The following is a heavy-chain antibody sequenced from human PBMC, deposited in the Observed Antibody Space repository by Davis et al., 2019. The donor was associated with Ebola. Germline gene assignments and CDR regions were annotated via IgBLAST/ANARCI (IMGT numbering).Heavy chain of an antibody. V-gene: IGHV3-30-3*01. CDR2: ISYDGNNK. CDR3: ARVFSGSYFRGAFDI. CDR1: GFTFSSYA. Sequence: PGGSLRLSCAASGFTFSSYAMHWVRQAPGKGLEWVAVISYDGNNKYYADSVKGRFTISRDNSKNTLYLQMNSLRAEDTAVYYCARVFSGSYFRGAFDIWGQGTMVTVSS. J-gene: IGHJ3*02. D-gene: IGHD1-26*01.